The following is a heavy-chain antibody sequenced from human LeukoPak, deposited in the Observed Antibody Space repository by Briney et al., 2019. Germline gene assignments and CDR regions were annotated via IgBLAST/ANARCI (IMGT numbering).Heavy chain of an antibody. CDR1: GFPFSSYW. Sequence: GGSLRLSGAASGFPFSSYWMAWVRQAPGKGLEWVASIKQDGGETFYVDSVKGRFTISRDNAKNSLDLQMNSLRAEDTAVYYCTREDHSNYNYWGQGTLVTVSS. V-gene: IGHV3-7*01. J-gene: IGHJ4*02. CDR3: TREDHSNYNY. D-gene: IGHD4-11*01. CDR2: IKQDGGET.